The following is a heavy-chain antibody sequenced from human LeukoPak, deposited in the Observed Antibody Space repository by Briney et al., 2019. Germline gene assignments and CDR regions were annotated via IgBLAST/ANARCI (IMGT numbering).Heavy chain of an antibody. V-gene: IGHV3-23*01. Sequence: GGSLRLSCAASGLHFSSTAMSWVRQAPGKGLEWVSAISHDGMNAYYADSVKGRFTISRDHSKKTVSLEMSSLTAADTGVYYCAKDGAQYSSGPECDPRGQGALVTVS. D-gene: IGHD6-19*01. CDR1: GLHFSSTA. CDR3: AKDGAQYSSGPECDP. J-gene: IGHJ5*02. CDR2: ISHDGMNA.